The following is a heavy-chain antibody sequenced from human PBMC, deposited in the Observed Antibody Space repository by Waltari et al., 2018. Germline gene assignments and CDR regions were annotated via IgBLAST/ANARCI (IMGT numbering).Heavy chain of an antibody. CDR2: ISYTRTT. D-gene: IGHD3-16*01. CDR1: GGSILSNRHY. V-gene: IGHV4-39*01. Sequence: QLHLQEAGPGLVKPSETLSLTCSVSGGSILSNRHYWAWIRQPPGKGLEWTATISYTRTTYYNPSLTSRVTISVDTSKNQFSLKLSSVTAADTAVYYCATYVGASIGTAAFDVWGQGTMVTVSS. J-gene: IGHJ3*01. CDR3: ATYVGASIGTAAFDV.